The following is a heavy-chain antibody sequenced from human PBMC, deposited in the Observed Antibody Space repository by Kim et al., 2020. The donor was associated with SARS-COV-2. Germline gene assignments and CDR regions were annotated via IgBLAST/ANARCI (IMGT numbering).Heavy chain of an antibody. Sequence: GGSLRLSCAASGFTFDDYAMHWVRQAPGKGLEWVSGISWNSGSIGYADSVKGRFTISRDNAKNSLYLQMNSLRAEDTALYYCANDAYWDGDFPYYSYGMDVWGQGTTVTVSS. CDR1: GFTFDDYA. V-gene: IGHV3-9*01. CDR3: ANDAYWDGDFPYYSYGMDV. D-gene: IGHD4-17*01. CDR2: ISWNSGSI. J-gene: IGHJ6*02.